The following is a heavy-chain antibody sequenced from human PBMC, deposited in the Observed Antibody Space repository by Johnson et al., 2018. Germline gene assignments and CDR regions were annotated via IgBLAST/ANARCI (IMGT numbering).Heavy chain of an antibody. CDR3: ATGPRQAFDF. V-gene: IGHV3-15*07. CDR2: IKSKAHGGTA. J-gene: IGHJ3*01. Sequence: VQLVESGGGVVQPGRSLRLSCSASGFSHLWMNWVRQAPGKGLEWVGVIKSKAHGGTADYAAPVKGRFTISRDDSENTVFLQLNSLKIEDTAMYFCATGPRQAFDFWGQGTMVTVSS. CDR1: GFSHLW.